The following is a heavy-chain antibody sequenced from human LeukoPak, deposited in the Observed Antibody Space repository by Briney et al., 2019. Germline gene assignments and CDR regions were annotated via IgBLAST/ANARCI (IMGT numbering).Heavy chain of an antibody. CDR1: GFTFRNYA. D-gene: IGHD2-21*02. Sequence: GESLRLSCAASGFTFRNYAMAWVRQAPGKGLEWVSTLGGGDESTYYADSVRGRFIISRDTSKSTLYLQMNSLRAEDTAVYYCAKGCGRSCFSSFGYWGLGALVTVSS. J-gene: IGHJ4*02. CDR2: LGGGDEST. CDR3: AKGCGRSCFSSFGY. V-gene: IGHV3-23*01.